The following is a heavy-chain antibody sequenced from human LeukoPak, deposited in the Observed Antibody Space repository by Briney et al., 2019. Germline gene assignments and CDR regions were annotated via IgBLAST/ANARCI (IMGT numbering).Heavy chain of an antibody. CDR3: AKDMRPIAVAGSFDY. J-gene: IGHJ4*02. V-gene: IGHV3-9*01. CDR1: GFTFDDYA. CDR2: ISWNSGSI. D-gene: IGHD6-19*01. Sequence: GGSLRLSCAASGFTFDDYAMHWVRQPPGKGLEWVAGISWNSGSIGYADSMKGRITISRDNAKNSLFLQMNTLRPEDTALYYCAKDMRPIAVAGSFDYWGQGTLVTVSP.